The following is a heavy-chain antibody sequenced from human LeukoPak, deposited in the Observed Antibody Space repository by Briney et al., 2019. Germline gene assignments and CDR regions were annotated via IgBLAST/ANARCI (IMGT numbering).Heavy chain of an antibody. V-gene: IGHV3-48*01. Sequence: GGSLRLSCAASGFTFSSYSMNWARQAPGKGLQWVSYISSSSSTIYYADSVKGRFTISRDNSKNTLYLQMNSLRAEDTAVYYRARGLPWFDPWGQGTLVTVSS. J-gene: IGHJ5*02. CDR2: ISSSSSTI. CDR3: ARGLPWFDP. CDR1: GFTFSSYS.